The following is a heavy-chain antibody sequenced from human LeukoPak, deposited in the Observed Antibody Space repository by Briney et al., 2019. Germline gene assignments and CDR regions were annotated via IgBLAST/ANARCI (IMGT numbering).Heavy chain of an antibody. J-gene: IGHJ3*02. Sequence: GASVKVSCKASGYTFTSYDINWVRQATGQGLEWMGWMNPNSGNTGYAQKFQGRVTMTRNTSISTAYMELSSLRSEDTAVYYYARGPLAYCGGDCYYNAFDIWGQGTMVTVSS. D-gene: IGHD2-21*02. CDR1: GYTFTSYD. CDR3: ARGPLAYCGGDCYYNAFDI. V-gene: IGHV1-8*02. CDR2: MNPNSGNT.